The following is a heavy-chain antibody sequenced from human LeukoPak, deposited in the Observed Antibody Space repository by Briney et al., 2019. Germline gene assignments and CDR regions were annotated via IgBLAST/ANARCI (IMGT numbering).Heavy chain of an antibody. Sequence: SETLSPTCAVSGGSISSSSYYWGWIRQPPGKGLEWIGSVYYRGNTYYNPSLKSRVTTSVDTSKNQFSLKVSSMTAADTAVYYCARVPDAFDIWGQGTMVTVSS. J-gene: IGHJ3*02. CDR3: ARVPDAFDI. D-gene: IGHD3-10*01. CDR2: VYYRGNT. CDR1: GGSISSSSYY. V-gene: IGHV4-39*07.